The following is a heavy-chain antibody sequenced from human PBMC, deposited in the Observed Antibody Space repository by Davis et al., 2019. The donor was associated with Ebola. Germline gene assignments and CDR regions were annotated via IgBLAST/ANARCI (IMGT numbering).Heavy chain of an antibody. V-gene: IGHV3-23*01. J-gene: IGHJ6*02. Sequence: GESLKISCAASGFTFSSYAMTWVRQAPGKGLAWVSSISNSGGSTYYADSVKGRFTISRDNSKNTLYLQMNSLRAEDTAVYYCARTYRIYGMDVWGQGTTVTVSS. CDR1: GFTFSSYA. CDR3: ARTYRIYGMDV. CDR2: ISNSGGST. D-gene: IGHD1-26*01.